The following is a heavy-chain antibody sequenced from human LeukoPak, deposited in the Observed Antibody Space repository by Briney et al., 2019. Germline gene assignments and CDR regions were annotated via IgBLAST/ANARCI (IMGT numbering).Heavy chain of an antibody. V-gene: IGHV1-69*01. CDR2: IIPIFGTA. CDR3: AREGNSGSYYWNY. D-gene: IGHD1-26*01. Sequence: SVKVSCKASGGTFSSYAISWVRQAPGQGLEWMGGIIPIFGTANYAQKFQGRVTITADESTSTAYMELSSLRSEDTAVYYCAREGNSGSYYWNYWGQGTLVTVSS. CDR1: GGTFSSYA. J-gene: IGHJ4*02.